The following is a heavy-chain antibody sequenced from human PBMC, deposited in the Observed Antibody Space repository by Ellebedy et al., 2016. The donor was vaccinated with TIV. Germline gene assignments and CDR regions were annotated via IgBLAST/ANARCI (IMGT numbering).Heavy chain of an antibody. V-gene: IGHV3-30*03. Sequence: GESLKISCAASEFTFNTYGMNWVRQAPGKGLEWVALISSDGSSKSYADSVKGRFTISRDNSKNTLYLQMNSLREGDTAVYYCARDSARRSPETHAFDIWGQGTMVTVSS. J-gene: IGHJ3*02. CDR1: EFTFNTYG. CDR3: ARDSARRSPETHAFDI. D-gene: IGHD5-24*01. CDR2: ISSDGSSK.